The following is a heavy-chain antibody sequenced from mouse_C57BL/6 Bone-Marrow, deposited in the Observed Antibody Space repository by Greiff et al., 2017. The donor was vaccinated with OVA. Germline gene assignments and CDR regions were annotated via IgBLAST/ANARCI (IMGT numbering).Heavy chain of an antibody. CDR3: ARYQLGRGCAY. D-gene: IGHD4-1*02. J-gene: IGHJ3*01. Sequence: QVQLQQSGAELARPGASVKMSCKASGYTFTSYGISWVKQRTGQGLVWIGEIYPRSGNTYNNEKFKGNATLTADKSSSTAYMELRSLTSEDSAVYFCARYQLGRGCAYWGQGTLVTVSA. V-gene: IGHV1-81*01. CDR2: IYPRSGNT. CDR1: GYTFTSYG.